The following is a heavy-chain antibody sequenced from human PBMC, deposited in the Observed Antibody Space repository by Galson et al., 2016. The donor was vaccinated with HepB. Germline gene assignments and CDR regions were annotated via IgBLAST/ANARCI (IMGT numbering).Heavy chain of an antibody. CDR2: VSSDGTT. Sequence: PLSLTCTVSGVSLSRDLHYWTWIRQSPGKGLEWVGYVSSDGTTNYNPSLKGRIAMSVDTSKNEFSVRLTSVTAADTAVYYCATDSRYGDPGFFDHWGRGTLVTVSS. CDR1: GVSLSRDLHY. CDR3: ATDSRYGDPGFFDH. V-gene: IGHV4-31*03. D-gene: IGHD4-17*01. J-gene: IGHJ4*02.